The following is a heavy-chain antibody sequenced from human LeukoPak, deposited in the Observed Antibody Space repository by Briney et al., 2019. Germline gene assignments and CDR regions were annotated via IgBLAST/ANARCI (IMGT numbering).Heavy chain of an antibody. J-gene: IGHJ6*02. D-gene: IGHD1/OR15-1a*01. CDR2: IYYSGST. CDR1: GGSISSYY. Sequence: SETLSLTCTVSGGSISSYYWSWIRQPPGKGLEWIGYIYYSGSTNYNPSLKSRVTISVDTSKNQFSLKLSSVTAADTAVYYCARQNTPSHHYYYGMDVWGQGTTVTVSS. V-gene: IGHV4-59*08. CDR3: ARQNTPSHHYYYGMDV.